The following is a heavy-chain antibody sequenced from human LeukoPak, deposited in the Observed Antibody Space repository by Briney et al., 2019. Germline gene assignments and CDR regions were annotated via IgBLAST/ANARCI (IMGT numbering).Heavy chain of an antibody. CDR2: ISHSGST. Sequence: SETLSLTCAVYGGSFSGYYWSWIRQPPGKGLEWIGEISHSGSTNYNPSLKSRVTISVDTSKNQFSLKLSSVTAADTAVYYCASALWFGESATYYYYMDVWGKGTTVTVSS. CDR1: GGSFSGYY. CDR3: ASALWFGESATYYYYMDV. D-gene: IGHD3-10*01. V-gene: IGHV4-34*01. J-gene: IGHJ6*03.